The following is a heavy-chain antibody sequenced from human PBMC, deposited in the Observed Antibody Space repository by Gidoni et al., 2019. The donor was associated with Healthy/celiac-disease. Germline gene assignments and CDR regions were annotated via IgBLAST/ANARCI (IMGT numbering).Heavy chain of an antibody. V-gene: IGHV3-49*03. D-gene: IGHD5-18*01. J-gene: IGHJ6*02. CDR2: IRSKAYGGAT. CDR3: TRGYSSNYYYGMDV. CDR1: GFTFGYYA. Sequence: EVQLVESGGGLVQPGRSLRLSCTASGFTFGYYAMSWFRQAPGKGLEGVGFIRSKAYGGATEYAASVRGRFTISRDDSKSIAYLQMVSLKTEDTAVYFCTRGYSSNYYYGMDVWGQGTTVTVSS.